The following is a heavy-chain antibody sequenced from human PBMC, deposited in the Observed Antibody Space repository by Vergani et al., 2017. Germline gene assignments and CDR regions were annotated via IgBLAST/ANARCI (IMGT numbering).Heavy chain of an antibody. CDR3: AGHYAVEWQVKLGWFDP. V-gene: IGHV4-39*01. CDR2: IYYSGST. D-gene: IGHD6-19*01. J-gene: IGHJ5*02. CDR1: GASIRSSNYY. Sequence: QLQLQESGPGLVKPSATLSLTCSVSGASIRSSNYYWGWIRQPPGKGLEWIASIYYSGSTYYNPSLKSRVTISVDTSKNQFSLKLSSVTAAATAVYFCAGHYAVEWQVKLGWFDPWGQGILVTVSS.